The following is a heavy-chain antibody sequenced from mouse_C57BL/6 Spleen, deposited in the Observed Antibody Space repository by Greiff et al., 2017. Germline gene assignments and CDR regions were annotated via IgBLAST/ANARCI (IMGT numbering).Heavy chain of an antibody. Sequence: QQSCKASGYTFTSYWMQWVKQRPGQGLEWIGEIDPSDSYTNYNQKFKGKATLTVDTSSSTAYMQLSSLTSEDSAVYYCARSFYDGPFAYWGQGTLVTVSA. J-gene: IGHJ3*01. D-gene: IGHD2-3*01. CDR3: ARSFYDGPFAY. CDR2: IDPSDSYT. CDR1: GYTFTSYW. V-gene: IGHV1-50*01.